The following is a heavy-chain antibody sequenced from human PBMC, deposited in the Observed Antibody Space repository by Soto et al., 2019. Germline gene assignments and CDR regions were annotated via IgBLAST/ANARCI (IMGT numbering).Heavy chain of an antibody. Sequence: QVQLVQSGAEVKKPGSSVKVSCKASGGTFSSYAISWVRQAPGQGLEWMGGIIPIFGTANYAQKFQGRVTITAAESKSTACMELRRLRSEDTAVYDCASGRDGYTEGAFDYWCQGTLVTVSS. J-gene: IGHJ4*02. D-gene: IGHD5-12*01. CDR1: GGTFSSYA. CDR3: ASGRDGYTEGAFDY. CDR2: IIPIFGTA. V-gene: IGHV1-69*12.